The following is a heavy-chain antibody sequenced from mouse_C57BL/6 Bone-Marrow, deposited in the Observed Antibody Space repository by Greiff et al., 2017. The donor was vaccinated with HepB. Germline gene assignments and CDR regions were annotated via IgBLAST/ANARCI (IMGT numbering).Heavy chain of an antibody. CDR1: GYTFTDYN. J-gene: IGHJ4*01. D-gene: IGHD2-5*01. Sequence: EVQLQQSGPELVKPGASVKIPCKASGYTFTDYNMDWVKQSHGKSLEWIGDINPNNGGTIYNQKFKGKATLTVDKSSSTAYMELRSLTSEDTAVYYCARRESNYEGYYAMVYWGQGTSVTVSS. V-gene: IGHV1-18*01. CDR2: INPNNGGT. CDR3: ARRESNYEGYYAMVY.